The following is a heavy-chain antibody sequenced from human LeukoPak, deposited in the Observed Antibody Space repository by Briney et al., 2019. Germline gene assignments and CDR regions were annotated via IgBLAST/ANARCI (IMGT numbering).Heavy chain of an antibody. J-gene: IGHJ5*02. CDR2: INHSGST. Sequence: SETLSLTCAVYGGSFSGYYWSWIRQPPGKGLEWIGEINHSGSTNYNPSLKSRVTISVDTSKNQFSLKLSSVTAADTAVYYCARGVTGTVPRFDPWGQGTLLTVSS. CDR3: ARGVTGTVPRFDP. CDR1: GGSFSGYY. D-gene: IGHD1-20*01. V-gene: IGHV4-34*01.